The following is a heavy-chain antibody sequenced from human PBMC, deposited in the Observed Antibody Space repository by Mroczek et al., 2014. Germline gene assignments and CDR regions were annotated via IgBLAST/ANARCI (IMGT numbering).Heavy chain of an antibody. CDR1: GGSFSGYY. CDR2: INHSGST. V-gene: IGHV4-34*01. CDR3: ARALGAAAVRNTYNWFDP. D-gene: IGHD6-13*01. Sequence: QVQLQQWGAGLLKPSETLSLTCAVYGGSFSGYYWSWIRQPPGKGLEWIGEINHSGSTNYNPSLKSRVTISVDTSKNQFSLKLSSVTAADTAVYYCARALGAAAVRNTYNWFDPWGQGTLVTVSS. J-gene: IGHJ5*02.